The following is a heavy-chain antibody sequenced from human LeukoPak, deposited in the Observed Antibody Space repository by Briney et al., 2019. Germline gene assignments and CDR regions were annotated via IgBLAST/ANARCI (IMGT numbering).Heavy chain of an antibody. J-gene: IGHJ6*03. D-gene: IGHD6-6*01. CDR2: IKQDGSEK. CDR3: ARGRPSRLFYYYYYMDV. V-gene: IGHV3-7*01. CDR1: GFTFSSYW. Sequence: GGSLRLSCAASGFTFSSYWMSWVRQAPGKGLEWVANIKQDGSEKYYVDSVKGRFTISRDNAKNSLYLQMNSLRAEDTAVYYCARGRPSRLFYYYYYMDVWGKGTTVTVSS.